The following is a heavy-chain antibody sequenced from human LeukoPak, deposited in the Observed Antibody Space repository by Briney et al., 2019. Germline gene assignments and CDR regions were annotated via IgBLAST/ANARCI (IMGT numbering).Heavy chain of an antibody. Sequence: GGSLRLSCAASGFTFSSYAMHWVRQAPGKGLEWVAVISYDGSNKYYADSVKGRFTISRDNSKNTLYLQMNSLRAEDTAVYHCARGQDGSGSRRYYFDYWGQGTLVTVSS. CDR1: GFTFSSYA. V-gene: IGHV3-30*04. J-gene: IGHJ4*02. D-gene: IGHD3-10*01. CDR2: ISYDGSNK. CDR3: ARGQDGSGSRRYYFDY.